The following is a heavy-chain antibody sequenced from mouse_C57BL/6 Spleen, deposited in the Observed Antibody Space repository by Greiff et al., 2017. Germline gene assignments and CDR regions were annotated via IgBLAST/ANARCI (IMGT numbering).Heavy chain of an antibody. CDR1: GYTFTDYY. CDR2: ISPNNGGT. Sequence: EVQLQQSGPELVKPGASVKISCKASGYTFTDYYMNWVKQSHGKSLEWIGDISPNNGGTSYHQNFKGKATLTVDKSSSTVYMELRSLTSEDSAVYNCASRGNYDYLYLYFDVWGTGTTVTVSS. CDR3: ASRGNYDYLYLYFDV. V-gene: IGHV1-26*01. J-gene: IGHJ1*03. D-gene: IGHD2-4*01.